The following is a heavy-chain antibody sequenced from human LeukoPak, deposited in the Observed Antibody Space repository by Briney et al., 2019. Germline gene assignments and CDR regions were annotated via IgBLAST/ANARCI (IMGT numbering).Heavy chain of an antibody. V-gene: IGHV4-61*01. CDR1: GGSVSSGSYY. J-gene: IGHJ3*02. CDR2: ISYSGST. Sequence: SETLSLTCTVSGGSVSSGSYYWTWIRQPPGKGLEWIGYISYSGSTNFNPSLKSRVTISVDTSKNQFSLNLSSVTAADTAVYYRARRGTGGRSFDIWGQGTMVTVSS. CDR3: ARRGTGGRSFDI. D-gene: IGHD2-8*02.